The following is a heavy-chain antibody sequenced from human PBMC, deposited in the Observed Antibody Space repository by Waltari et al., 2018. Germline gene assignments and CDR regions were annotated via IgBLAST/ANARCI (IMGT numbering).Heavy chain of an antibody. J-gene: IGHJ6*04. V-gene: IGHV1-2*06. CDR1: GYRFTFYY. D-gene: IGHD3-3*02. CDR3: TRFIFGMVEGLDV. Sequence: QEQLVQSGVEVKKPGASVTGSCKASGYRFTFYYIHWVRPAPGQGLEWMGRIHPNPGDTDFAQQFQGRVTMTRATAISTVYMELSSLRSDDTAVYYCTRFIFGMVEGLDVWGKGTSVTVSS. CDR2: IHPNPGDT.